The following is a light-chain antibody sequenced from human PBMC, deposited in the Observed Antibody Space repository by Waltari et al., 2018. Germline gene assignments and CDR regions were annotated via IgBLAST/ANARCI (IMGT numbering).Light chain of an antibody. CDR1: QSISSY. CDR2: AAS. Sequence: DIPMTQSPSSLSASVGDRVPITCRASQSISSYLNWYQQKPGKAPKLLIYAASSLQSGVPSRFSGSGSGTDFTLTISSLQPEDFATYYCQQSYSTPYTFGQGTKLEIK. V-gene: IGKV1-39*01. CDR3: QQSYSTPYT. J-gene: IGKJ2*01.